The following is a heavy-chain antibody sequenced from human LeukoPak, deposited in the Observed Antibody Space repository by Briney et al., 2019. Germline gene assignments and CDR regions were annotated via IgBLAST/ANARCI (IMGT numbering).Heavy chain of an antibody. V-gene: IGHV4-34*01. CDR1: GGSFSGYY. Sequence: SETLSLTCAVYGGSFSGYYWSWIRQPPGKGLEWIGEINHSGSTNYNPSLKSRVTISVDTSKNQFSLKLNSVTAADTAVYYCAGVHGSTDFHYWGQGTLVTVSS. J-gene: IGHJ4*02. CDR3: AGVHGSTDFHY. CDR2: INHSGST.